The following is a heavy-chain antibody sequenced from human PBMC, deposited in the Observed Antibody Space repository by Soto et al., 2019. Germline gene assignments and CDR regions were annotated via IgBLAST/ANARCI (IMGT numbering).Heavy chain of an antibody. J-gene: IGHJ4*02. CDR2: IIPILGIA. D-gene: IGHD4-4*01. V-gene: IGHV1-69*02. Sequence: QVQLVQSGAEVKKPGSSVKVSCKASGGTFSSYTISWVRQAPGQGLEWMGRIIPILGIANYAQKLQGRVTLTADKSMSKAYMELSSLRSEDTAVYYCAVYRNGENPPGYWGQGTLVTVTS. CDR3: AVYRNGENPPGY. CDR1: GGTFSSYT.